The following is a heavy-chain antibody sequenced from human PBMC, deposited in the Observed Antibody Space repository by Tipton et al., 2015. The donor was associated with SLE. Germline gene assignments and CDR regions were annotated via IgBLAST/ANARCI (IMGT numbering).Heavy chain of an antibody. CDR1: GGSISSYY. V-gene: IGHV4-59*01. CDR2: IYYSGST. J-gene: IGHJ4*02. CDR3: ARWGITFGGVIVFDY. Sequence: TLSLTCTVSGGSISSYYWSWIRQPPGKGLEWIGYIYYSGSTNYNPSLKSRVTISVDTSKNQFSLKLSSVTAADTAVYYCARWGITFGGVIVFDYWGQGTLVTVSS. D-gene: IGHD3-16*02.